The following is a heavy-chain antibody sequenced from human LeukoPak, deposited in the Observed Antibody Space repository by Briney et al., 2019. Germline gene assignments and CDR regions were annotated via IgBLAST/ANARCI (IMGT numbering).Heavy chain of an antibody. V-gene: IGHV4-59*12. J-gene: IGHJ6*03. D-gene: IGHD6-6*01. Sequence: SETLSLTCTVSGGSISSYYWSWIRQPPGKGLEWIGYIYYSGSTNYKSSLKSRVTISVDTSKNQFSLKLSSVTAADTAVYYCARVRRGIAARRNYYYYMDVWGKGTTVTVSS. CDR3: ARVRRGIAARRNYYYYMDV. CDR2: IYYSGST. CDR1: GGSISSYY.